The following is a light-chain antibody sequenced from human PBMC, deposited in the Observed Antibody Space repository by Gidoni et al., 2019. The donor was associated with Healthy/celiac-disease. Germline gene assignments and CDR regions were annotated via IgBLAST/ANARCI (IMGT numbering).Light chain of an antibody. Sequence: EIVMTQSPATLSVSPGERATLSCRASQSVSSNLAWYQQKPGQAPRLLIYGASTRATGIPARFSGSGSGKEFTLTISSLQSEDFAVYYCQQYNNWLRTFGQXTKVEIK. V-gene: IGKV3-15*01. CDR3: QQYNNWLRT. CDR2: GAS. CDR1: QSVSSN. J-gene: IGKJ1*01.